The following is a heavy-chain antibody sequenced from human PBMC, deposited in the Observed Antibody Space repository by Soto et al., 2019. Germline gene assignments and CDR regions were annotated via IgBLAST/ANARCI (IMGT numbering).Heavy chain of an antibody. CDR1: GFSLSTSGEG. V-gene: IGHV2-5*01. Sequence: QITLKESGPTLVKPTQTLTLTCTLSGFSLSTSGEGVGWIRQPPGKALEWLALIYWHDDKRYSPFLKSRLTTXKXTXXNQVVLAMTNMDPVDTATYYCAHRRRAATAIYFHSWGQGPLVTVSS. CDR3: AHRRRAATAIYFHS. CDR2: IYWHDDK. J-gene: IGHJ4*02. D-gene: IGHD6-13*01.